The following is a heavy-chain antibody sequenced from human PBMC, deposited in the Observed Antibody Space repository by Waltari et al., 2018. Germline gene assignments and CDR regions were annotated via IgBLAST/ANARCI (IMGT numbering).Heavy chain of an antibody. V-gene: IGHV4-38-2*01. D-gene: IGHD6-13*01. CDR1: GYSISSGYY. J-gene: IGHJ3*02. Sequence: QVQLQESGPGLVKPSETLSLTCAVSGYSISSGYYWGWIRQPPGKGLEWIGSIYHSGSTYYTPSLKSRVTISVDTSKNQFSLKLSSVTAADTAVYYCATGIAAAGPDAFDIWGQGTMVTVSS. CDR3: ATGIAAAGPDAFDI. CDR2: IYHSGST.